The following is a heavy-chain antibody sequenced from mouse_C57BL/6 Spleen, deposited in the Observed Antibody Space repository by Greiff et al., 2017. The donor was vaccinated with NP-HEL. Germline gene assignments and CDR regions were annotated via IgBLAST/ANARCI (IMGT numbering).Heavy chain of an antibody. Sequence: EVMLVESGGGLVKPGGSLKLSCAASGFTFSDYGMHWVRQAPEKGLEWVAYISSGSSTIYYADTVKGRFTISRDNAKNTLFLQMTSLRSEDTAMYYCAKGEDSSGFYAMDYWGQGTSVTVSS. D-gene: IGHD3-2*02. CDR1: GFTFSDYG. CDR2: ISSGSSTI. J-gene: IGHJ4*01. V-gene: IGHV5-17*01. CDR3: AKGEDSSGFYAMDY.